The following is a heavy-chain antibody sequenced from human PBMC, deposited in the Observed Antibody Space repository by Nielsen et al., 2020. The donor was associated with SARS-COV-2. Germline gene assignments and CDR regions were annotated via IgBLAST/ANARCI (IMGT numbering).Heavy chain of an antibody. Sequence: GESLKISCAASGFTFSDYYMSWIRQAPGKGLEWVSYIRSSSSYAKYADSVKGRFTISRDNAKNSLFLQMSSLRAEDTAVYYCARDRTDLYGYYYYAMDVWGQGTTVTVSS. CDR2: IRSSSSYA. D-gene: IGHD3/OR15-3a*01. V-gene: IGHV3-11*05. J-gene: IGHJ6*02. CDR1: GFTFSDYY. CDR3: ARDRTDLYGYYYYAMDV.